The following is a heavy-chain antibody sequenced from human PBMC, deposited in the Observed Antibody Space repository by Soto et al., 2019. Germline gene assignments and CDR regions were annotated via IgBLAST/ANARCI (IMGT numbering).Heavy chain of an antibody. V-gene: IGHV3-23*01. CDR3: VSWVSPHFDY. D-gene: IGHD2-8*01. J-gene: IGHJ4*02. CDR2: IAPIGYST. CDR1: GRTFRNHA. Sequence: EVQLLESGGGLVQPGGSLRLSCAVSGRTFRNHAMSWVRQAPGKGLEWVSTIAPIGYSTHYAGSVEGRFTISRDDSKSTLDLQMNSLRADDTAVYYCVSWVSPHFDYWGQGTLVSVSS.